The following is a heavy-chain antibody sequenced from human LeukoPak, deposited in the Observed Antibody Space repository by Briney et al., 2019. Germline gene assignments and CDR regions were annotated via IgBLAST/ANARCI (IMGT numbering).Heavy chain of an antibody. CDR1: GYSFTSYW. Sequence: PGESLKISCKGSGYSFTSYWIGWVRQMPGKGLEWMGIIYPGDSDTRYSPSFQGQVTISADKSISTAYLQWSSLKASDTAMYYCAKSVDTAMVTLSYNWFDPWGQGTLATVSS. CDR3: AKSVDTAMVTLSYNWFDP. CDR2: IYPGDSDT. J-gene: IGHJ5*02. D-gene: IGHD5-18*01. V-gene: IGHV5-51*01.